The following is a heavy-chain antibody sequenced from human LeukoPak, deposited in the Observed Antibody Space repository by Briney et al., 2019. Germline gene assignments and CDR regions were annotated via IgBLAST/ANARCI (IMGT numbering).Heavy chain of an antibody. V-gene: IGHV3-30-3*01. CDR1: GFTFSTYT. CDR3: AKDRSIAAGDDAFDI. J-gene: IGHJ3*02. CDR2: ISYDGNTK. D-gene: IGHD6-13*01. Sequence: PGGSLRLSCAASGFTFSTYTMHWVRQAPGKGLEWVAVISYDGNTKYYADSVKGRFTISRDNAKTSLYLQMNSLRAEDTAVYYCAKDRSIAAGDDAFDIWGQGTMVTVSS.